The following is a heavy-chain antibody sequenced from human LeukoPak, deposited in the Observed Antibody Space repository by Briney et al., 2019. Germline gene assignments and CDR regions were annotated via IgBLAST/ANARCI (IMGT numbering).Heavy chain of an antibody. J-gene: IGHJ4*02. D-gene: IGHD1-1*01. Sequence: PGGSLRLSCAASGFTFSRYWMTWVRQAPGKGLEWVANIKEDGSENSYVESVKGRFTISRDNAKNSLYLQLNSLRAEDTDVYFCARQRYSDYWGQGTLVTVSS. V-gene: IGHV3-7*01. CDR1: GFTFSRYW. CDR2: IKEDGSEN. CDR3: ARQRYSDY.